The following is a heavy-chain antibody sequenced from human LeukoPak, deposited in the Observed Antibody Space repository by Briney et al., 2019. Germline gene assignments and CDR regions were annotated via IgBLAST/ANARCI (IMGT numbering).Heavy chain of an antibody. D-gene: IGHD3-10*01. CDR2: FDPEDGET. CDR3: ATDQRGAGLGFRYGSGSYNGMDV. CDR1: GYTLTELS. V-gene: IGHV1-24*01. Sequence: ASVKVSCKVSGYTLTELSMHWERQAPGKGLQWMGGFDPEDGETLYAQRFQGRVTMTEATYTNTAYMELSSLRSEDTAVYYCATDQRGAGLGFRYGSGSYNGMDVWGQGTTVTVSS. J-gene: IGHJ6*02.